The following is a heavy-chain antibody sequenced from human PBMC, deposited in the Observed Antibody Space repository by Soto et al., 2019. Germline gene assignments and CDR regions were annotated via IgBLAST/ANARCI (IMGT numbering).Heavy chain of an antibody. J-gene: IGHJ5*02. CDR1: GGSISSSNW. Sequence: QVQLQESGPGLVKPSGTLSLTCAVSGGSISSSNWWSWVRQHPGKVLEGIGEIYHSGRTTYNPSRKSRVTISVDKSRNQCCRKLTSVTAADTAVYYCAIVIWNLNSWFDPWGQGTLVTVSS. V-gene: IGHV4-4*02. CDR3: AIVIWNLNSWFDP. D-gene: IGHD1-7*01. CDR2: IYHSGRT.